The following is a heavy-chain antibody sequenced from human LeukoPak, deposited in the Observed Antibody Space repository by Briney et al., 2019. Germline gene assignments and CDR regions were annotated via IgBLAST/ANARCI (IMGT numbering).Heavy chain of an antibody. CDR3: ARGAQTYYDKAPVDY. CDR2: IDHSGST. J-gene: IGHJ4*02. V-gene: IGHV4-34*01. Sequence: SETLSLTCAVYGGSFGGYYWSWIRQPPGKGLEWIGEIDHSGSTNYNPSLKSRVTISVDTSKSQFSLKLNSMTAADTAVYYCARGAQTYYDKAPVDYWGQGTLVTVSS. CDR1: GGSFGGYY. D-gene: IGHD3-22*01.